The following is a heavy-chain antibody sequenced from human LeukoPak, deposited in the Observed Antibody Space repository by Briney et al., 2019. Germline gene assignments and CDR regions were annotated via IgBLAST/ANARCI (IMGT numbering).Heavy chain of an antibody. D-gene: IGHD2-21*01. CDR2: IYSGGST. CDR3: AREVPDCGWGG. V-gene: IGHV3-66*01. Sequence: GGSLRLSCAASGFTVSSNCMSWVRQAPGKGLEWVSVIYSGGSTYYADSVKGRFTISRDNSKNTLYLQMNSLRAEDTAVYYCAREVPDCGWGGWGQGTLVTVSS. J-gene: IGHJ4*02. CDR1: GFTVSSNC.